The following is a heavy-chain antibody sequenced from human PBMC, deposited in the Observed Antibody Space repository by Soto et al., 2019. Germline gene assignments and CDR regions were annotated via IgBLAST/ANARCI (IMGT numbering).Heavy chain of an antibody. CDR1: GGTFKNYA. J-gene: IGHJ4*02. Sequence: QVQLVQSGAEVKKPGSSMRVSCKASGGTFKNYAFSWVRQAPGQGLEWMGGFIHIFGTGNYAEEFQGRVSITADESTKTVYMDLRRLRSDDTAVYYCARISEFTYGYGLGYYFDSWGQGTLITVSS. CDR3: ARISEFTYGYGLGYYFDS. CDR2: FIHIFGTG. V-gene: IGHV1-69*01. D-gene: IGHD5-18*01.